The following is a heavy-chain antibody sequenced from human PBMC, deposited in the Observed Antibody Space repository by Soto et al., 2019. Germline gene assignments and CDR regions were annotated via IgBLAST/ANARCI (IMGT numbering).Heavy chain of an antibody. Sequence: QITLKESGPTLVKPTQTLTLTCTFSGFSLSTSGVGVGWIRQPPGKALEWLALIYWDDDKRYSPSLKSRLTITKDTSKNQVVPTMTNMDPVDTATYYCAHLTYYYDSSGYYSRAEYFQNWGQGTLGTVSS. CDR2: IYWDDDK. CDR3: AHLTYYYDSSGYYSRAEYFQN. D-gene: IGHD3-22*01. CDR1: GFSLSTSGVG. J-gene: IGHJ1*01. V-gene: IGHV2-5*02.